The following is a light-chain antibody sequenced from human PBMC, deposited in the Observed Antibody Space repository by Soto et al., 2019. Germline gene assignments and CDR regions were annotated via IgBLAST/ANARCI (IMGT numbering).Light chain of an antibody. Sequence: DIPMTQSPSSLSASVGERVTITCRASQGIRDALGWYQQKPGKVPKRLIYSASSLQNGVPSRFSGSGSETVFTLTISSLQTEDFATYFCLQHSDYPFTFGQGTRLEI. CDR1: QGIRDA. CDR3: LQHSDYPFT. J-gene: IGKJ2*01. V-gene: IGKV1-17*01. CDR2: SAS.